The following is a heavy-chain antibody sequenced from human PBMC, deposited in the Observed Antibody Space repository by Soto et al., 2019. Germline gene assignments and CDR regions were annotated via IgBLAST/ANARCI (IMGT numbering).Heavy chain of an antibody. V-gene: IGHV4-39*01. CDR2: IYFSGST. CDR3: ARHRAVAGLDY. J-gene: IGHJ4*02. D-gene: IGHD6-19*01. CDR1: GDSVNSDNYY. Sequence: SETLSLTCDVFGDSVNSDNYYWTWIRRPPGKDLEWIGNIYFSGSTYYNPSLNSRVTLSIDTSKNHFSLKLTSVTAADTAMYYCARHRAVAGLDYWGQGTLVTVSS.